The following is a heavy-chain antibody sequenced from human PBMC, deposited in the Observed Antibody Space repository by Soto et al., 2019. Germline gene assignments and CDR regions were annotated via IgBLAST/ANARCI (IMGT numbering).Heavy chain of an antibody. D-gene: IGHD6-19*01. CDR3: AGDQGIAVAVFDY. CDR2: IFYFGST. CDR1: GGSINNYY. Sequence: PSETLSLTCTVSGGSINNYYWSWIRQPPGKGLEWIGYIFYFGSTNYNPSLKSRVTISVATSKNQFSLKLNSVTAADTAVYYCAGDQGIAVAVFDYWGQGTLVTVSS. V-gene: IGHV4-59*01. J-gene: IGHJ4*02.